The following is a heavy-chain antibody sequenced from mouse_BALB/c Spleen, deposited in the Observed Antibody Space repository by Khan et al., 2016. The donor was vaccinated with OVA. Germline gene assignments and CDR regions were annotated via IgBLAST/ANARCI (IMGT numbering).Heavy chain of an antibody. CDR2: INTHSGVP. V-gene: IGHV9-4*02. CDR3: AEEGAAYYRNGGGAMEY. Sequence: QVQLKQSGPELKKPGETVRISCKASGYTFTTAGIQWVQKMPGKGLKWIGWINTHSGVPKYAEDFKGRFAFSLEISVNTAYLQITNLKNEDTATYVSAEEGAAYYRNGGGAMEYWGQGTSVTVSS. CDR1: GYTFTTAG. J-gene: IGHJ4*01. D-gene: IGHD2-5*01.